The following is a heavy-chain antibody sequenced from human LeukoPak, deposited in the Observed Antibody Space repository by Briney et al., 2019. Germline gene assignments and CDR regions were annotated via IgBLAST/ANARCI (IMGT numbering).Heavy chain of an antibody. CDR1: GFTFSSYG. D-gene: IGHD5-18*01. CDR2: IWYDGSNK. V-gene: IGHV3-33*01. J-gene: IGHJ4*02. Sequence: GGSQRLSCAASGFTFSSYGMHWVRQAPGKPLEWVADIWYDGSNKYYADSVKGRFTISRDNSKNTLYLQMNSLRAEDTAVYYCARDSGIQLWLDYWGQGTLVTVSS. CDR3: ARDSGIQLWLDY.